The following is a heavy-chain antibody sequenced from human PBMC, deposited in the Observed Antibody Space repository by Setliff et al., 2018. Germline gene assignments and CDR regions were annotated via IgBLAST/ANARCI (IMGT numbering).Heavy chain of an antibody. CDR1: GFTFSTYS. Sequence: LGLSCAASGFTFSTYSINWVRQAPGKGLEWIAYISSRSNTIYYTDSVKGRFTISRDNAKNSLYLQLNSLRAEDTAVYYCATNPRKGRSGGYYYDDPYYFYMDVWGKGTTVTVSS. V-gene: IGHV3-48*01. CDR2: ISSRSNTI. J-gene: IGHJ6*03. CDR3: ATNPRKGRSGGYYYDDPYYFYMDV. D-gene: IGHD3-22*01.